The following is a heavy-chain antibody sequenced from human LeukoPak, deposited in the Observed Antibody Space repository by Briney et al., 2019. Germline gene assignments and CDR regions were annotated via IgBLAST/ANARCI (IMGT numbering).Heavy chain of an antibody. CDR2: IWYDGSNK. Sequence: GGSLRLSCAASGFTFSSYGMHWVRQAPGKGLEWLAVIWYDGSNKYYADSVKGRFTISRDNAKNSLYLQVNSLRDEDTAVYYCARSYYYDSSGYYYVGRGAFDIWGQGTMVTVSS. CDR3: ARSYYYDSSGYYYVGRGAFDI. CDR1: GFTFSSYG. V-gene: IGHV3-33*01. J-gene: IGHJ3*02. D-gene: IGHD3-22*01.